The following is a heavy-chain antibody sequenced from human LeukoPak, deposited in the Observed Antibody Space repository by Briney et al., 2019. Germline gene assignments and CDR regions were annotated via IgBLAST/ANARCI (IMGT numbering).Heavy chain of an antibody. V-gene: IGHV3-23*01. Sequence: PGGSLRLSCAAFGSTFSSSAMSWVRQPPRKGLEWVSTSSDTTYYTDSVKGRFTISRDTSKNTLYLQMNSLGAADTAVYYCARSRGPGNHYFDYWGQGALVTVSS. CDR2: SSDTT. CDR1: GSTFSSSA. D-gene: IGHD4-23*01. J-gene: IGHJ4*02. CDR3: ARSRGPGNHYFDY.